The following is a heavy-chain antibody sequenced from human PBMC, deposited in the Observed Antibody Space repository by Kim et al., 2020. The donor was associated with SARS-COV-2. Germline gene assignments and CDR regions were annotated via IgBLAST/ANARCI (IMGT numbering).Heavy chain of an antibody. J-gene: IGHJ4*02. D-gene: IGHD1-1*01. CDR3: ARRRRTGTTGYYFDY. CDR2: ISWNGGST. CDR1: GFTFDDYG. V-gene: IGHV3-20*01. Sequence: GGSLRLSCAASGFTFDDYGMTWVRQAPGKGLEWVSSISWNGGSTGYADSVKGRFTISRDNAKNSLYVQMNSLRAEDTALYHCARRRRTGTTGYYFDYWGQGTLVTVSS.